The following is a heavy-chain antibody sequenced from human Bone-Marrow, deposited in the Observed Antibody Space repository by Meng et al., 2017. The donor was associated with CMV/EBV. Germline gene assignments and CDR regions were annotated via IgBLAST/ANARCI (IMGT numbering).Heavy chain of an antibody. J-gene: IGHJ6*02. V-gene: IGHV3-48*04. Sequence: GESLKISCAASGFTFSSYSMNWVRQAPGKGLEWVSYISSSSSTIYYADSVKGRFTISRDNAKNSLYLQMNSLRAEDTAVYYCARDRYGSSAHYYYYYGMDVCGQGTTVTASS. D-gene: IGHD6-6*01. CDR2: ISSSSSTI. CDR1: GFTFSSYS. CDR3: ARDRYGSSAHYYYYYGMDV.